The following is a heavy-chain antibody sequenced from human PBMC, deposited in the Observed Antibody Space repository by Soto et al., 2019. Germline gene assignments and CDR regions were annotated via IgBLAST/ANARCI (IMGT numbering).Heavy chain of an antibody. Sequence: SATLSLTCTVSDGSVSSYYWSWIRQPPGKGLECIGYIYYSGSTNYNPSLKSRVTISVDTSKNQFSLKLSSVTAADTAVYYCARHDYYSSGWYSGMDVWGQGTTVTVSS. J-gene: IGHJ6*02. CDR1: DGSVSSYY. D-gene: IGHD6-19*01. CDR2: IYYSGST. CDR3: ARHDYYSSGWYSGMDV. V-gene: IGHV4-59*08.